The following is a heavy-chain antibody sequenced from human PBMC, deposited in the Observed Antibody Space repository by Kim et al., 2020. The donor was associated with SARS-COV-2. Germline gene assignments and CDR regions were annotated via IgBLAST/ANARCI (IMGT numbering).Heavy chain of an antibody. V-gene: IGHV7-4-1*02. CDR3: ARDLLWPYLNWFDP. Sequence: ASVKVSCKASGYTFTSYAMNWVRQAPGQGLEWMGWINTNTGNPTYAQGFTGRFVFSLDTSVSTAYLQISGLKAEDTAVYYCARDLLWPYLNWFDPWGQGTLVTVSS. CDR2: INTNTGNP. CDR1: GYTFTSYA. D-gene: IGHD2-21*01. J-gene: IGHJ5*02.